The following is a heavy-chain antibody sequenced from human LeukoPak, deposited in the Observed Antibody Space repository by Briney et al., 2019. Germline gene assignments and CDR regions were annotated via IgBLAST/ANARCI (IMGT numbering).Heavy chain of an antibody. J-gene: IGHJ4*02. CDR3: ARGSLLEATA. V-gene: IGHV3-7*02. Sequence: GGSLRLSCVASGFTFSNDWMNWVRQAPGKGLQWVASIKQDGSEKHYVDSVKGRFTISRDNTKNSLYLQMNSLRADDAAVYFCARGSLLEATAWGQGTLVTVSS. CDR1: GFTFSNDW. CDR2: IKQDGSEK. D-gene: IGHD1-1*01.